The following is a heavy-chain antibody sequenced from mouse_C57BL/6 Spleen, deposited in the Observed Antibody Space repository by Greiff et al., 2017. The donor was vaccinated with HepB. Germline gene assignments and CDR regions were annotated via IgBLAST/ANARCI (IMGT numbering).Heavy chain of an antibody. V-gene: IGHV3-6*01. Sequence: EVQLQQSGPGLVKPSQSLSLTCSVTGYSITSGYYWNWIRQFPGNKLEWMGYISYDGSNNYNPSLKNRISITRDTSKNQFCLKLNSVTTEDTATYYCARALGYWGQGTTLTVSS. CDR2: ISYDGSN. CDR3: ARALGY. CDR1: GYSITSGYY. J-gene: IGHJ2*01.